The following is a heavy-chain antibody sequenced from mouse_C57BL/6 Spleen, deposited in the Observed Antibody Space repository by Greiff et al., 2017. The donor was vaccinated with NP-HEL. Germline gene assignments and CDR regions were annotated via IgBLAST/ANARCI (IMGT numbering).Heavy chain of an antibody. J-gene: IGHJ3*01. CDR3: ARNYVSWFAY. V-gene: IGHV1-43*01. CDR1: GYSFTGYY. CDR2: INPSTGGT. Sequence: VQLKQSGPELVKPGASVKISCKASGYSFTGYYMHWVKQSSEKSLEWIGEINPSTGGTSYNQKFKGKATLTVDKSSSTAYMQLKSLTSEDSAVYYCARNYVSWFAYWGQGTLVTVSA. D-gene: IGHD1-1*01.